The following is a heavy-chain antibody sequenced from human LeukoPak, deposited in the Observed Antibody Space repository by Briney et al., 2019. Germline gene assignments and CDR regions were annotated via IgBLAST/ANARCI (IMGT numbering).Heavy chain of an antibody. CDR1: GFTFSSYA. CDR2: IKGDGSET. CDR3: AREEVKSFDN. Sequence: GGSLRLSCAASGFTFSSYAMHWVRQAPGKGLEWVANIKGDGSETSYVTSVRGRFTISRDNAKNSLYLQMNNLRVEDTAVYYCAREEVKSFDNWGQGTLVTVSS. V-gene: IGHV3-7*03. J-gene: IGHJ4*02.